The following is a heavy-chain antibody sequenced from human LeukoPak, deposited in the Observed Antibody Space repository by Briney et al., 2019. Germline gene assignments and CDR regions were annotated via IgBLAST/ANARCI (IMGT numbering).Heavy chain of an antibody. V-gene: IGHV3-74*01. D-gene: IGHD3-10*02. CDR2: IYSDGIST. Sequence: GGSLRLSCAASGFTFSSYWMHWVRQAPGKGLVWVSRIYSDGISTSYADSVKGRFTISRDNAKNSLYLQMNSLRAEDTAVYYCAELGITIIGGVWGKGTTVTISS. J-gene: IGHJ6*04. CDR3: AELGITIIGGV. CDR1: GFTFSSYW.